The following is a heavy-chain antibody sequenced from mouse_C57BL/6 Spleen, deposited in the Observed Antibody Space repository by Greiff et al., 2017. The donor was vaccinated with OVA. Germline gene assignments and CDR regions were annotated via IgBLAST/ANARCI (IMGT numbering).Heavy chain of an antibody. Sequence: QVQLQQPGAELVKPGASVKLSCKASGYTFTSYWMQWVKQRPGQGLEWIGEIDPSDSYTNYNQKFKGKATMTVDTSSSTAYMQLSSLTSEDTAVYYGARTSQYYGSSYGYFDVWGTGTTVTVSS. CDR2: IDPSDSYT. V-gene: IGHV1-50*01. CDR3: ARTSQYYGSSYGYFDV. CDR1: GYTFTSYW. D-gene: IGHD1-1*01. J-gene: IGHJ1*03.